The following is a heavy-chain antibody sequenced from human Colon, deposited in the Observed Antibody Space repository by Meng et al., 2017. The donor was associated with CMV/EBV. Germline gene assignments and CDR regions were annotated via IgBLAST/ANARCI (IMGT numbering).Heavy chain of an antibody. D-gene: IGHD6-13*01. Sequence: GESLKISCAASGFTVSDNYMIWVRQAPGKGLEWVSVIYSRGNTYYAESVKGRFTISRDISRNTLFLQMNSLRVEDSAIYYCARTPGSSPAGGDGMDVWGQGTTVTVSS. CDR1: GFTVSDNY. CDR2: IYSRGNT. V-gene: IGHV3-66*01. CDR3: ARTPGSSPAGGDGMDV. J-gene: IGHJ6*02.